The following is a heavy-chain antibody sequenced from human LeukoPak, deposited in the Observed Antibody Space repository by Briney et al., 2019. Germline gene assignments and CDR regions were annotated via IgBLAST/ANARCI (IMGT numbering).Heavy chain of an antibody. D-gene: IGHD3-22*01. CDR2: ISNSNSLT. CDR1: GFTFSSYA. J-gene: IGHJ3*02. Sequence: GGSLRLSCAASGFTFSSYAMSWVRQAPGKGLEWVSYISNSNSLTNYADSVKGRFTISRDNAKNSLYLQMNSLRADDTAVYYCASPRESSGYYAFEIWGQGTMVTVSS. CDR3: ASPRESSGYYAFEI. V-gene: IGHV3-48*04.